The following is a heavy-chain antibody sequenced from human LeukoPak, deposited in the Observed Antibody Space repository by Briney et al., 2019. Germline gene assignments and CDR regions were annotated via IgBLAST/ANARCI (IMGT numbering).Heavy chain of an antibody. CDR1: GFTFSSYE. Sequence: PGGSLRLSCAASGFTFSSYEMNWVRQAPGKGLEWVSYISSSGSTIYYADSVKGRFTISRDNAKNSLYPQMNSLRAEDTAVYYCARILPYGDYGDYWGQGTLVTVSS. V-gene: IGHV3-48*03. J-gene: IGHJ4*02. CDR2: ISSSGSTI. D-gene: IGHD4-17*01. CDR3: ARILPYGDYGDY.